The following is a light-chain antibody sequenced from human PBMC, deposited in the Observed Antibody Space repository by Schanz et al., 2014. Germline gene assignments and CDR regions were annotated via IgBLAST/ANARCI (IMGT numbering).Light chain of an antibody. Sequence: EIVLTQSPATLSLSPGERATLSCRASQSVSRYLAWYQQKPGQAPRLLIYDASNRATGIPARFSGSGSGTEFTLTISSLQSEDFAVYYCQQYNNWPPWTFGQGTKVEIK. V-gene: IGKV3-11*01. CDR3: QQYNNWPPWT. CDR2: DAS. J-gene: IGKJ1*01. CDR1: QSVSRY.